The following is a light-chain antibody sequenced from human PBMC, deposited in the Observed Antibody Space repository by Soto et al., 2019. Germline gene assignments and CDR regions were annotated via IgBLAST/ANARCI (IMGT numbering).Light chain of an antibody. V-gene: IGKV3-20*01. Sequence: EIVLTQSPGTMSLSPGERATLSCRASQSVSSSYLAWYQQKPGQAPRLLIYGASSRATGIPDRFSGSGSGPDFSLTISRLEPEDCAVYYCQQYGSSPLIFGGGTKVEIK. CDR1: QSVSSSY. CDR3: QQYGSSPLI. CDR2: GAS. J-gene: IGKJ4*01.